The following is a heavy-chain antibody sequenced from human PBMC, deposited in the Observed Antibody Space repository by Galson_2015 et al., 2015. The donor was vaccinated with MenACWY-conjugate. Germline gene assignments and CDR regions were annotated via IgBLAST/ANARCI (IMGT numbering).Heavy chain of an antibody. Sequence: ETLSLTCTASGASITSRDYYGGWIRQPPGKGLEWIGTVFENGTTYYNPSLKSRVTISVYTSKNQISLTLNSATAADTAVYYCARESSYCRGGTCGDHWGQGILVTISS. CDR2: VFENGTT. CDR1: GASITSRDYY. J-gene: IGHJ4*02. CDR3: ARESSYCRGGTCGDH. D-gene: IGHD2-15*01. V-gene: IGHV4-39*07.